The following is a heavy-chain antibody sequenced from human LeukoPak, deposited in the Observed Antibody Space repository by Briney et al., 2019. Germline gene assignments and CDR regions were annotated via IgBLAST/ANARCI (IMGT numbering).Heavy chain of an antibody. CDR3: ARDWSSGWYFQH. CDR1: GGSISSSTYY. V-gene: IGHV4-39*07. J-gene: IGHJ1*01. CDR2: IYYSAST. D-gene: IGHD6-19*01. Sequence: SETLSLTCTVSGGSISSSTYYWGWIRQPPGKGLEWIGSIYYSASTYCNPSLKSRVTISVDTSKNQFSLKLSSVTAADTAVYYCARDWSSGWYFQHWGQGALVTVSS.